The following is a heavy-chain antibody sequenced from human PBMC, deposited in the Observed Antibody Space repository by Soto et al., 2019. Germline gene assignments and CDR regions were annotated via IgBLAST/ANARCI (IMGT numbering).Heavy chain of an antibody. D-gene: IGHD6-19*01. CDR3: TRAPRGIIVAPDY. CDR1: GYTFTGYY. V-gene: IGHV1-2*04. Sequence: ASVKVSCKASGYTFTGYYMHWVRQAPGQGLEWMGWINPNSGGTNYAQKFQGWVTMTRDTSISTTYMELSSLTSEDTAVYYCTRAPRGIIVAPDYWGQGTLVTVSS. J-gene: IGHJ4*02. CDR2: INPNSGGT.